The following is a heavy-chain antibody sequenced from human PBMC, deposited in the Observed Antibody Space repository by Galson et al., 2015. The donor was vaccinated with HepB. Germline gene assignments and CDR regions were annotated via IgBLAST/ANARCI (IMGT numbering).Heavy chain of an antibody. Sequence: SLRLSCAASGFTFTNYGMNWVRQAPGKGLEWVAVISYDGNNKNYADFVKGRFTISRDNSKNTLYLQMNSLRPEDTAVYYCAKGREPCSITSCSDDAWGQGTLVTVSS. CDR3: AKGREPCSITSCSDDA. D-gene: IGHD2-2*01. J-gene: IGHJ5*02. V-gene: IGHV3-30*18. CDR1: GFTFTNYG. CDR2: ISYDGNNK.